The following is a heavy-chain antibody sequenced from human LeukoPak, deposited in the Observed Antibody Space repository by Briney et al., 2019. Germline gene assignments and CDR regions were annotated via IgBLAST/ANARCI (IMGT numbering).Heavy chain of an antibody. CDR1: GDSVPSNSAA. CDR2: TYYRSRWYN. D-gene: IGHD6-19*01. CDR3: ARVTEKQYLPFDS. V-gene: IGHV6-1*01. J-gene: IGHJ4*02. Sequence: SQTLSLTCAISGDSVPSNSAAWNWIRQSPSRGLEWLRRTYYRSRWYNEYALSVKSRITINPDTSKNQFSLQLNSVTPEDTAVYYCARVTEKQYLPFDSWGQGTLVTVSS.